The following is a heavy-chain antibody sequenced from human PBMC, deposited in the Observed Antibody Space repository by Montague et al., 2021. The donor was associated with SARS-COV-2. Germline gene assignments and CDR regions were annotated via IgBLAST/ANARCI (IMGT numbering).Heavy chain of an antibody. CDR1: GDSINSGSYY. J-gene: IGHJ1*01. V-gene: IGHV4-61*02. CDR2: IYTSGRT. D-gene: IGHD3-9*01. Sequence: TLSLTCTVSGDSINSGSYYWSWIQQPAGKGLEWIGRIYTSGRTNYNPSLRSRINMSLNTSKSRFSLNLTPVTAADTAVYYCAGPDWLKHWGQGALVTVSS. CDR3: AGPDWLKH.